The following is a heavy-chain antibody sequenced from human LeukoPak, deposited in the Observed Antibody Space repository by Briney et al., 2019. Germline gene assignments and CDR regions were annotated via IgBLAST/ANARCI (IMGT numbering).Heavy chain of an antibody. CDR2: VNWNGGST. J-gene: IGHJ5*02. Sequence: GGSLRLSCAASGFTFDDYGMSWVRQAPGKGLEWISVVNWNGGSTGYADSVKGRFTISRDNAKNSLYLQMNSLRAEDTALYYCVRDRCSSTSCHDSPNWFDPGAREPWSPSPQ. D-gene: IGHD2-2*01. CDR3: VRDRCSSTSCHDSPNWFDP. V-gene: IGHV3-20*04. CDR1: GFTFDDYG.